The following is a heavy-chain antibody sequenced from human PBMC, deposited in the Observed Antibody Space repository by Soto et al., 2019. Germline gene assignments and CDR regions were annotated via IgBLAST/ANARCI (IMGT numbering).Heavy chain of an antibody. Sequence: GGSLRLSCAASGFTVSSNYMSWVRQAPGKGLERVSVIYSGGSTYYADSVKGRFTISRDNSKNTLYLQMNSLRAEDTAVYYCARDGFPCSGGSCYYFDYWGQGTLVTVSS. V-gene: IGHV3-66*01. D-gene: IGHD2-15*01. CDR3: ARDGFPCSGGSCYYFDY. CDR2: IYSGGST. CDR1: GFTVSSNY. J-gene: IGHJ4*02.